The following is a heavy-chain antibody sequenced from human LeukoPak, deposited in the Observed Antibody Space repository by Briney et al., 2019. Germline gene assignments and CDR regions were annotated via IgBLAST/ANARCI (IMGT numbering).Heavy chain of an antibody. V-gene: IGHV3-30*04. J-gene: IGHJ4*02. D-gene: IGHD6-13*01. CDR1: GFTFSSYA. CDR2: ISYDGSNK. CDR3: ARDLLAAADDY. Sequence: GRSLRLSCAASGFTFSSYAMHWVRQAPGKGLEWVAVISYDGSNKYYADSVKGRFTISRDNSKNTLYLRMNSLRAEDTAVYYCARDLLAAADDYWGQGTLVTVSS.